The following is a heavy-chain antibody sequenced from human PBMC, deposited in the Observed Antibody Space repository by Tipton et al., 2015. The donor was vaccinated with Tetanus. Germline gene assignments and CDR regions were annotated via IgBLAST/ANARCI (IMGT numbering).Heavy chain of an antibody. CDR2: IYYTELT. CDR1: GAPINRGGYL. J-gene: IGHJ4*02. Sequence: LRLSCTVSGAPINRGGYLWTWVCQYPGRGLEWIGYIYYTELTSYTPSLESRVKISVDTSKNHFSLTLTSVTAADTAVYFCAKRGQQWVVSSYFDSWGQGTLVAVSS. V-gene: IGHV4-31*02. D-gene: IGHD6-19*01. CDR3: AKRGQQWVVSSYFDS.